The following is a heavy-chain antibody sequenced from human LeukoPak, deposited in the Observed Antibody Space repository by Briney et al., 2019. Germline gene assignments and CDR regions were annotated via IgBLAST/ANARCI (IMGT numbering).Heavy chain of an antibody. CDR3: AREGGGALDY. J-gene: IGHJ4*02. CDR2: ISSSSANI. CDR1: GFTFTSYS. Sequence: GGSLRLSCVASGFTFTSYSMNWVRQAPGKGLEWISYISSSSANIYYADSVRGRFTISRDNAKSSLYLQMNSLRAEDTAVYYCAREGGGALDYWGQGTLVTVSS. V-gene: IGHV3-48*01. D-gene: IGHD3-10*01.